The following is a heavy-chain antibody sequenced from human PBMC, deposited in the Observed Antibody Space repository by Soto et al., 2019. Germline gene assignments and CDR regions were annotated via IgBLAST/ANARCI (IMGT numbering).Heavy chain of an antibody. D-gene: IGHD3-16*02. J-gene: IGHJ4*02. V-gene: IGHV6-1*01. CDR1: GDSVSSNSAA. CDR3: ARDVTYYDYVWGSYRYDY. Sequence: KQSPTLSLPCAISGDSVSSNSAAWNWIRQSPSRGLEWLGRTYYRSKWYNDYAVSVKSRITINPDTSKNQFSLQLNSVTPEDTAVYYCARDVTYYDYVWGSYRYDYWGQGTLVTVSS. CDR2: TYYRSKWYN.